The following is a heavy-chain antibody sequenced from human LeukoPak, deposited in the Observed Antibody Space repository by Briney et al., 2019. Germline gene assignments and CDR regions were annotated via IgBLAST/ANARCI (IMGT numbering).Heavy chain of an antibody. V-gene: IGHV3-23*01. CDR3: ATRQKFAGFDP. CDR2: ISGSGGST. CDR1: GFTFSSYG. J-gene: IGHJ5*02. D-gene: IGHD6-6*01. Sequence: GGTLRLSCAASGFTFSSYGMSWVRQAPGKGLEWVSAISGSGGSTYYADSVKGRFTISRDNSKNTLYLQMNSLRAEDTAVYYCATRQKFAGFDPWGQGTLVTVSS.